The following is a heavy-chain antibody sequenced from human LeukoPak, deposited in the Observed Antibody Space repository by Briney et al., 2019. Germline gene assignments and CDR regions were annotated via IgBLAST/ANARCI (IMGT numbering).Heavy chain of an antibody. D-gene: IGHD1-26*01. V-gene: IGHV1-18*01. CDR1: GYTFTSYG. J-gene: IGHJ4*02. Sequence: ASVKVSCKASGYTFTSYGISWVRQAPGQGLEWMGWISAYNGNTNYAQKLQGRVTMTTDTSMSTAYMELRSLRSDDTAVYYCARAPPFGGSYPRADYFDYWGQGTLVTVSS. CDR2: ISAYNGNT. CDR3: ARAPPFGGSYPRADYFDY.